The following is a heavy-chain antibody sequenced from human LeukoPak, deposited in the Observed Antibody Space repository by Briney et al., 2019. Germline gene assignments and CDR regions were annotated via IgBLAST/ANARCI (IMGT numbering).Heavy chain of an antibody. CDR1: GYTFTSYG. CDR2: ISAYNGNT. CDR3: ARDFANRRVVTAHIELDP. J-gene: IGHJ5*02. D-gene: IGHD2-21*02. Sequence: ASVKVSCKASGYTFTSYGISWVRQAPGQGLEWMGWISAYNGNTNYAQNLQGRVTMTTDTSTSTAYMELRSLRSDDTAVYYCARDFANRRVVTAHIELDPWGQGTLVTVSS. V-gene: IGHV1-18*01.